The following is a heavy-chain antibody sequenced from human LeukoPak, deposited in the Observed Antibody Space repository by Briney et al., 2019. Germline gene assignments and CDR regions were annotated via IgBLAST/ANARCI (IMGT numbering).Heavy chain of an antibody. D-gene: IGHD1-14*01. CDR1: GFTFGDYC. J-gene: IGHJ4*02. CDR3: ARGNRAFDS. V-gene: IGHV3-72*01. CDR2: TRNKANSYTT. Sequence: PGGSLRLSCAASGFTFGDYCMDWVRQAPGKGLEWVGRTRNKANSYTTEYAASVKGRFTISRDDSMNSLYLHMHSLKPEDTAVYYCARGNRAFDSWGQGTLVTVSS.